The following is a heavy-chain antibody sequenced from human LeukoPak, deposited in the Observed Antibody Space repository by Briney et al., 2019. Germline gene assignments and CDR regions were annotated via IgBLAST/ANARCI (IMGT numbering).Heavy chain of an antibody. V-gene: IGHV4-34*01. Sequence: SETLSLTCAVYGGSFSGYYWSWIRQPPGKGLEWIGEINHSGSTNYNPSLKSRVTISVDTSKNQFSLKLSSATAADTAVYYCAHSIFGVVPPYYYYGMDVWGQGTTVTVSS. D-gene: IGHD3-3*01. J-gene: IGHJ6*02. CDR3: AHSIFGVVPPYYYYGMDV. CDR2: INHSGST. CDR1: GGSFSGYY.